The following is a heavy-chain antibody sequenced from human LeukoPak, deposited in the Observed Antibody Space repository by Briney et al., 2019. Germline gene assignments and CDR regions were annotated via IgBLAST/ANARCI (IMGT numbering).Heavy chain of an antibody. V-gene: IGHV1-8*01. CDR3: ARGRSIAAAGRVTITTRAYYYMDV. CDR1: GYTFTSYD. CDR2: MNPNSGNT. D-gene: IGHD6-13*01. Sequence: ASVKVSCKASGYTFTSYDINWVRQATGQGLEWMGWMNPNSGNTGYAQKFQGRVTMTRNTSISTAYMELSSLRSEDTAVYYCARGRSIAAAGRVTITTRAYYYMDVWGKGTTVTVSS. J-gene: IGHJ6*03.